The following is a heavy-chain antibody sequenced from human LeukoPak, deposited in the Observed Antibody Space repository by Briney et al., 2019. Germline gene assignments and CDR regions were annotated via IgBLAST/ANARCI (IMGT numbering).Heavy chain of an antibody. V-gene: IGHV4-4*07. CDR3: AREVRSSGYSLDY. D-gene: IGHD3-22*01. J-gene: IGHJ4*02. CDR1: GGSISSYY. CDR2: IYSRGST. Sequence: PSETLSLTCTVSGGSISSYYWSWIRQPAGKGLEWIGRIYSRGSTNYNPSLKSRVTMSVDTSKNQFSLKLRSVTAADTAVYYCAREVRSSGYSLDYWGQGTLVTVSS.